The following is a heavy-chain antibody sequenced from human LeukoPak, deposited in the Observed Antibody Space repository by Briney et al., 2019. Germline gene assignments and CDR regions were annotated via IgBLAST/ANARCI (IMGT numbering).Heavy chain of an antibody. V-gene: IGHV4-34*01. J-gene: IGHJ4*02. Sequence: SETLSLTCAVYGGSFSGYYWSWIRQPPGKGLEWIGEINHSGSTNYNPSLKSRVTILVDTSKSQFSLKLSSVTAADTAVYYCARDRAYYDFWSAHRGDYWGQGTLVTVSS. CDR3: ARDRAYYDFWSAHRGDY. CDR1: GGSFSGYY. D-gene: IGHD3-3*01. CDR2: INHSGST.